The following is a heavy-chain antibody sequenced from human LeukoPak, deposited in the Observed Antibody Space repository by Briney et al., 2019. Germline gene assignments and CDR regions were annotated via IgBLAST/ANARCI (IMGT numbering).Heavy chain of an antibody. CDR1: GGPFSGYY. CDR2: INHSGST. CDR3: ARQLWIPFDY. Sequence: PSETLSLTCAVYGGPFSGYYWSWIRQPPGKGLEWIGEINHSGSTNYNPSLKSRVTISVDTSKNQFSLKLSSVTAADTAVYYCARQLWIPFDYWGQGTLVTVSS. D-gene: IGHD5-18*01. V-gene: IGHV4-34*01. J-gene: IGHJ4*02.